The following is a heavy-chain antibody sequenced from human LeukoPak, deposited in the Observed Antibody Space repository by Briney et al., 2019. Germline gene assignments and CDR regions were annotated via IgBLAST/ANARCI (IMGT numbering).Heavy chain of an antibody. CDR3: ARRYCSSTSCYGAWFDP. CDR2: INHSGST. CDR1: GGSFSGYY. D-gene: IGHD2-2*01. J-gene: IGHJ5*02. V-gene: IGHV4-34*01. Sequence: SETLSLTCAVYGGSFSGYYWSWIRQPPGKGLEWIGEINHSGSTNYNPSLKSRVTISVDTSKNQFSLKLSSVTAADTAVYYCARRYCSSTSCYGAWFDPWGQGTLVTVSS.